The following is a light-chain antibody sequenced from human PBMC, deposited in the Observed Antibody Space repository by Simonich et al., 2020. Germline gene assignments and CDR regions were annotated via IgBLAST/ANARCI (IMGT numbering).Light chain of an antibody. Sequence: DIQMTQSPSSLSASVGDEVTITCRASQGISNSLAWYQQKPGKAPKLLLYAASRLESGVPSRFSGSGSGTDYTLTISSLQPEDFATYYCQQANSFPPLTFGGGTKVEIK. CDR2: AAS. CDR3: QQANSFPPLT. J-gene: IGKJ4*01. V-gene: IGKV1-NL1*01. CDR1: QGISNS.